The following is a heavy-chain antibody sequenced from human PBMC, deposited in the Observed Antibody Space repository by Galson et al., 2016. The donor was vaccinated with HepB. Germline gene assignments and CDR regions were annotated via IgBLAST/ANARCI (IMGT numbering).Heavy chain of an antibody. CDR1: GYTFTSYA. Sequence: SVKVSCKASGYTFTSYAMHWVRQAPGQRLEWLGWIHAGNGKTQSSEKLQGRVTITWDTSASTAYRELSRLRSEDTAVYYCARGPQRGGYWGQGTLVTVSS. CDR2: IHAGNGKT. CDR3: ARGPQRGGY. D-gene: IGHD3-16*01. V-gene: IGHV1-3*01. J-gene: IGHJ4*02.